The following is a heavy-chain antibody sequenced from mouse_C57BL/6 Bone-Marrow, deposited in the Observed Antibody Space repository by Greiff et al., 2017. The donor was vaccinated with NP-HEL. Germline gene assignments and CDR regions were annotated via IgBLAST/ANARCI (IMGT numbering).Heavy chain of an antibody. CDR1: GYTFTSYW. V-gene: IGHV1-69*01. Sequence: QVQLQQPGAELVMPGASVKLSCKASGYTFTSYWMHWVKQRPGQGLEWIGEIDPSDSYTYYNQKFKGKSTLTVDKSSSTAYMQLSSLTSEDSAVYYCARRGFYYGPFDYWGQGTTLTVSS. CDR3: ARRGFYYGPFDY. D-gene: IGHD2-1*01. CDR2: IDPSDSYT. J-gene: IGHJ2*01.